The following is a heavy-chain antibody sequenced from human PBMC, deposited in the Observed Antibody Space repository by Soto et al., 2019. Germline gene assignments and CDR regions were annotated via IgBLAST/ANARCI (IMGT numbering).Heavy chain of an antibody. CDR3: ARDPAP. J-gene: IGHJ5*02. CDR1: DGSISRGGYY. CDR2: NYKSVST. V-gene: IGHV4-31*03. Sequence: SETLSLTCTVSDGSISRGGYYWSWIRQNPGKGLEWIGYNYKSVSTCYNPSLKSGVTMSVDTSKNQVALKLTSVTAADTAVYYCARDPAPWGQGTLVTVS.